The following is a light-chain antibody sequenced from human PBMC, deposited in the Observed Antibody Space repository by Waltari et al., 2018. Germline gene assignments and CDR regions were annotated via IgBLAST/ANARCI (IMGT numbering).Light chain of an antibody. CDR3: QVWDSSSVYV. V-gene: IGLV3-21*04. CDR1: NIGSKS. Sequence: SYVLTQPPSVSVAPGKTARITCGGNNIGSKSVHWYQQKPGQAPVLVIDSDSDRPSGIPERFSGSNSGNTATLSVSRVEAGDEAVYYCQVWDSSSVYVFGSGNKVTVL. J-gene: IGLJ1*01. CDR2: SDS.